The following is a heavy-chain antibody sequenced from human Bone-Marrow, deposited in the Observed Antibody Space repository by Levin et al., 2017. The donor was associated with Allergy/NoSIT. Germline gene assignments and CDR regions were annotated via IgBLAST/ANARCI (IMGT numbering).Heavy chain of an antibody. J-gene: IGHJ4*02. CDR3: ARLSIAVAGAESFDY. CDR1: GYTFTSYA. V-gene: IGHV7-4-1*01. Sequence: ASVKVSCKASGYTFTSYAMNWVRQAPGQGIEWMGWINTNTGNPTYAQGFTGRFVFSLDTSVSTAYLQICSLKAEDTAVYYCARLSIAVAGAESFDYWGQGTLVTVSS. CDR2: INTNTGNP. D-gene: IGHD6-19*01.